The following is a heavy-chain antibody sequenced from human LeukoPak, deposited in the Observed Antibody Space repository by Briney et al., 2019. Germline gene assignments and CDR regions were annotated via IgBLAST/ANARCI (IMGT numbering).Heavy chain of an antibody. CDR3: ARGPTMKMDV. Sequence: PGGSLRLSCAASGFTFSSYEMNWVRQAPGKGLEWVSYISSSGSTIYYADSVKGRFTISRDNAKNSLYLQMNSLRVEDTAVYYCARGPTMKMDVWGKGTTVTVSS. D-gene: IGHD3-22*01. V-gene: IGHV3-48*03. CDR2: ISSSGSTI. CDR1: GFTFSSYE. J-gene: IGHJ6*04.